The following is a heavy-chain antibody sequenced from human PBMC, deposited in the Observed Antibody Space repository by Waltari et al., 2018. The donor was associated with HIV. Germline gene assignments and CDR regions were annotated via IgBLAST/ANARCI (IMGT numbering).Heavy chain of an antibody. CDR3: ASRDSGYDLGYYYYGMDV. D-gene: IGHD5-12*01. V-gene: IGHV1-69*01. Sequence: QVQLVQSGAEVKKPGSSVKVSCKASGGTFSSYAISWVRQAPGQGLEWMGGIIPIFGTANYAQKFQGRVTITADESTSTAYMELSSLRSEDTAVYYCASRDSGYDLGYYYYGMDVWGQGTTVTVSS. J-gene: IGHJ6*02. CDR1: GGTFSSYA. CDR2: IIPIFGTA.